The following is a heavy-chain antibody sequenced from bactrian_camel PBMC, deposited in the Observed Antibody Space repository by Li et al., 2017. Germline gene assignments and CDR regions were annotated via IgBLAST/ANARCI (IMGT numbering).Heavy chain of an antibody. CDR3: AKDLFTDYAR. CDR2: ITGGSAT. D-gene: IGHD4*01. V-gene: IGHV3S1*01. CDR1: GYIFSC. J-gene: IGHJ4*01. Sequence: VQLVESGGGSVEAGGSLRLSCAGSGYIFSCMGWFRQAPGKGLEWVSSITGGSATYYADSVKGRFTISRDNTKNILYLQMNSLKSEDTALYYCAKDLFTDYARWGQGTQVTVS.